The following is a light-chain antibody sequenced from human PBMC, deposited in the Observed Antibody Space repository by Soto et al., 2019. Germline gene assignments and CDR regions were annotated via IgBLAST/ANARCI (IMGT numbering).Light chain of an antibody. CDR2: EVF. Sequence: QSALTQPASVSGSPGQSITISCTGTSSDVGGYNYVSWYQQHPGKVPKLMIYEVFRRPSGISDRFSGSKSGNTASLTISGLQAEDAADYYCCSYTTTSTFVFGGGTKVTVL. J-gene: IGLJ2*01. CDR1: SSDVGGYNY. V-gene: IGLV2-14*03. CDR3: CSYTTTSTFV.